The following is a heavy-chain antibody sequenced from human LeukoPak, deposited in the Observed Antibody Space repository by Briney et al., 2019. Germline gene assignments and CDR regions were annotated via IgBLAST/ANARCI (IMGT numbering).Heavy chain of an antibody. J-gene: IGHJ3*02. D-gene: IGHD2-21*02. CDR1: GYIFTSYW. V-gene: IGHV5-10-1*01. Sequence: GASLKISCKCSGYIFTSYWISWVRQMPGKGLEWMGRIDPSDSYTNYSPSFQGHVTISADKSISTAYLQWSSLKASDTAMYSCARQEGHIVVVTAINDAFDIWGQGTMVTVSS. CDR3: ARQEGHIVVVTAINDAFDI. CDR2: IDPSDSYT.